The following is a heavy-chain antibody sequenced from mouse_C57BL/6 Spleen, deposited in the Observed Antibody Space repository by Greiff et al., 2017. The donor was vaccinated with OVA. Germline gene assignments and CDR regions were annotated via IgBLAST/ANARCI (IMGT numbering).Heavy chain of an antibody. CDR3: AREGYYRSSVAWFAV. D-gene: IGHD1-1*01. CDR1: GYSITSGYY. Sequence: EVKLEESGPGLVKPSQSLSLTCSVTGYSITSGYYWNWIRQFPGNKLEWMGYISYDGSNNYNPSLKNRISITRDTSKNQFFLKLNSVTTEDTATYYCAREGYYRSSVAWFAVWGQGTLVTVSA. J-gene: IGHJ3*01. V-gene: IGHV3-6*01. CDR2: ISYDGSN.